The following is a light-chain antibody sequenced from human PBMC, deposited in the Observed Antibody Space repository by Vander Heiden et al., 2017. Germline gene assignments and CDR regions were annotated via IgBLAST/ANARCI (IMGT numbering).Light chain of an antibody. Sequence: EIVLTQSPATLSLSPGERATLSYRASQTGRRYWAWYQQKPGQAPRLLIYDASNRATGLPARFRGSVSGTDFTLTISSLEPEDFAVYYCQQRSDWPVTFGQGTRLEIK. J-gene: IGKJ5*01. V-gene: IGKV3-11*01. CDR2: DAS. CDR3: QQRSDWPVT. CDR1: QTGRRY.